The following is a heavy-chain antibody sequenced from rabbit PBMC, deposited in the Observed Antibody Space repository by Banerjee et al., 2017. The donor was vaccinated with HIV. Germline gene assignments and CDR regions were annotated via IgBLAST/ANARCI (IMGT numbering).Heavy chain of an antibody. CDR3: AKKEYYVPNSWSL. J-gene: IGHJ4*01. D-gene: IGHD1-1*01. V-gene: IGHV1S40*01. CDR1: GFSFSSGYY. Sequence: QSLEESGGGLVKPGASLTLTCKASGFSFSSGYYMCWVRQAPGKGLEWIGCIGVGSGSTYYASWAKGRFTISKTSSTTVTLQMTSLTAADTATYFCAKKEYYVPNSWSLWGPGTLVTVS. CDR2: IGVGSGST.